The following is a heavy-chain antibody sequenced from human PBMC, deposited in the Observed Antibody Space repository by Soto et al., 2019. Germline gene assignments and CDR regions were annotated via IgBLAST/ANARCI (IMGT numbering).Heavy chain of an antibody. Sequence: GALRISCAASGFTFSSYWMPRGRQAPGKGLVWVARINSDGSSISFADSVKGRFTISRDNAKNTLYLQMNTLRDEDTAVYYCAKRTSTSGNYYFDYWGQGILVTVSS. CDR3: AKRTSTSGNYYFDY. D-gene: IGHD3-10*01. V-gene: IGHV3-74*01. J-gene: IGHJ4*02. CDR1: GFTFSSYW. CDR2: INSDGSSI.